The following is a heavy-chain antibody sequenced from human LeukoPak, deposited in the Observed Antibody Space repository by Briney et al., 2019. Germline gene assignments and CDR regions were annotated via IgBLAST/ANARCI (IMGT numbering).Heavy chain of an antibody. J-gene: IGHJ4*02. CDR3: ARDCSGGSCY. CDR1: GXTXXGXX. CDR2: INHNSGGK. Sequence: ASVKVSCKASGXTXXGXXMHWXXXXPGQGXEWMGWINHNSGGKNYAQKFQGRVTMTRETSISTAYMELSRLRSDDTAVYYCARDCSGGSCYWGQGTLVTVSS. V-gene: IGHV1-2*02. D-gene: IGHD2-15*01.